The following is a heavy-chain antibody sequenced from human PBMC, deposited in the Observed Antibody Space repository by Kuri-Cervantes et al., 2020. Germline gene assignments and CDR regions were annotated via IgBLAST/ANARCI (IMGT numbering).Heavy chain of an antibody. D-gene: IGHD1-26*01. CDR2: INPNSGGT. J-gene: IGHJ6*02. CDR1: GYTFTGYY. Sequence: ASVKVSCKASGYTFTGYYMHWVRQAPGQGLEWMGWINPNSGGTNYAQKFQGRVTMARDTSISTAYMELSSLRSEDTAVYYCARAGIYYYGMDVWGQGTTVTVSS. CDR3: ARAGIYYYGMDV. V-gene: IGHV1-2*02.